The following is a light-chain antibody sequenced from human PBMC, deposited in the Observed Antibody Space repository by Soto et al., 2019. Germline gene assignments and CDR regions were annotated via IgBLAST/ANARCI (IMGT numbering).Light chain of an antibody. CDR1: SSDVGSYNR. CDR2: EVT. V-gene: IGLV2-18*02. J-gene: IGLJ2*01. Sequence: QSALTQPPSVSGSPGQSVTISCTGTSSDVGSYNRVSWYQQPPGTAPTLMIYEVTNRPSGVPDRFSGSKSGNTASLTISGLQAEDEADYYCSSFTSSITLVFGGGTKLTVL. CDR3: SSFTSSITLV.